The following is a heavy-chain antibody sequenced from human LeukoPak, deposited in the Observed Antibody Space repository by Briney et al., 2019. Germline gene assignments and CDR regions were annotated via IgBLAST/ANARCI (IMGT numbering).Heavy chain of an antibody. CDR2: IYHSGST. CDR1: GYSISSGYY. D-gene: IGHD2-15*01. V-gene: IGHV4-38-2*02. Sequence: PSETLSLTCAVSGYSISSGYYWGWIRQPPGKGLEWIARIYHSGSTYYNPSLKSRVTISVATSKNQCSLKLSSVTVADTAVYYCARENLGYCSGGSCYGAFDIWGQGTMVTVSS. J-gene: IGHJ3*02. CDR3: ARENLGYCSGGSCYGAFDI.